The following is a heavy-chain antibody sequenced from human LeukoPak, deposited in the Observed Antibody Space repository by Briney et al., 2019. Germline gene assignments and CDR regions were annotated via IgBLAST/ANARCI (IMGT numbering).Heavy chain of an antibody. J-gene: IGHJ4*02. CDR1: GFTFSSYS. D-gene: IGHD1-7*01. V-gene: IGHV3-48*02. Sequence: PGGSLRLSCAASGFTFSSYSMNWVRQAPGKGLEWVSHITASGTAMFYADSVKGRFTISRDNAKNSLYLQMNSLRDEDTAVYYCARERNYGYWGQGTLVTVSS. CDR3: ARERNYGY. CDR2: ITASGTAM.